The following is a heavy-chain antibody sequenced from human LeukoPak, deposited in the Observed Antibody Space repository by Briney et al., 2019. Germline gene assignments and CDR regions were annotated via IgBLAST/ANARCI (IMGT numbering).Heavy chain of an antibody. CDR2: INHSGST. J-gene: IGHJ4*02. CDR1: GGSFSGYY. CDR3: ARGRGFHRIFGVVKTEFDY. V-gene: IGHV4-34*01. D-gene: IGHD3-3*02. Sequence: PSETLSLTCAVYGGSFSGYYWSWIRQPPEKVLEWIGEINHSGSTNYNPSLKSRVTISVDTSKNQFSLKLSSVTAADTAVYYCARGRGFHRIFGVVKTEFDYWGQGTLVTVSS.